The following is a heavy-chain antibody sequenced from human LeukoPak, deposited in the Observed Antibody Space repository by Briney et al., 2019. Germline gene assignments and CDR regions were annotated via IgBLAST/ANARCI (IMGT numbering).Heavy chain of an antibody. V-gene: IGHV4-39*01. Sequence: SETLSLTCAVSGGSISTISDYWDWIRQPPGKGLEWIGSIHYSGSTFYNPSLKSRVTISVDTSKNQFSLKLSSVTAADTAVYYCATVMYYYDSSGSYPTYYFDYWGQGTLVTVSS. J-gene: IGHJ4*02. CDR1: GGSISTISDY. D-gene: IGHD3-22*01. CDR3: ATVMYYYDSSGSYPTYYFDY. CDR2: IHYSGST.